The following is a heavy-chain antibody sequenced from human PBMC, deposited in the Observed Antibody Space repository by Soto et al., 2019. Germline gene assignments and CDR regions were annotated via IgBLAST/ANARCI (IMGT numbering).Heavy chain of an antibody. CDR2: ISSSGSTI. D-gene: IGHD4-17*01. Sequence: PGGSLRLSCAASGFTFSDYYMSWIRQAPGRGLEWVSYISSSGSTIHYADSVKGRFTISRDNAKNSLYLQMNSLRAEDTAVYYCARYPYDSYYYYYMDVWGKGTTVTVSS. CDR1: GFTFSDYY. CDR3: ARYPYDSYYYYYMDV. J-gene: IGHJ6*03. V-gene: IGHV3-11*01.